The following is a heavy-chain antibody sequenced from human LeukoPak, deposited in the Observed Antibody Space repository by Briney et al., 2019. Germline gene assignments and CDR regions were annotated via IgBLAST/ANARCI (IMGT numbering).Heavy chain of an antibody. CDR3: ARATTTYYFDS. D-gene: IGHD4-11*01. J-gene: IGHJ4*02. V-gene: IGHV4-59*01. Sequence: SETLSLTCTVSGGSISSYYWSWIRQPPGKGLEWIGYISYSGSTNYNPSLKSRVTISVDTSKNQFSLRLTSLTAADTAVYYCARATTTYYFDSWGQGILVTVSS. CDR2: ISYSGST. CDR1: GGSISSYY.